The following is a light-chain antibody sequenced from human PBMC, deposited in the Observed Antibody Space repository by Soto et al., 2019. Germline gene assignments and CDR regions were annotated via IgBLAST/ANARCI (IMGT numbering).Light chain of an antibody. V-gene: IGLV2-23*01. CDR1: SSDVGSYNL. CDR3: CSYAGSSPYV. Sequence: QSVLTQPASVSGSPGQSITISCTGTSSDVGSYNLVSWYQQHPGKAPKLMIYEGSKRPSGVSNRFSGSKSGNTASLTISGLQAEDEADYYCCSYAGSSPYVFGTGTRSPX. J-gene: IGLJ1*01. CDR2: EGS.